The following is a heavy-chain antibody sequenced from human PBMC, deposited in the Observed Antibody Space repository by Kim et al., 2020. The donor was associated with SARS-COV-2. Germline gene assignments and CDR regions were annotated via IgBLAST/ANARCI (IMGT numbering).Heavy chain of an antibody. J-gene: IGHJ4*02. CDR3: ARDKTGTYTFDY. D-gene: IGHD2-2*02. V-gene: IGHV1-2*02. Sequence: NYAQKFQGRVTMTRDTSISTAYMELSRLTSDDTAVYYCARDKTGTYTFDYWGQGTLVTVSS.